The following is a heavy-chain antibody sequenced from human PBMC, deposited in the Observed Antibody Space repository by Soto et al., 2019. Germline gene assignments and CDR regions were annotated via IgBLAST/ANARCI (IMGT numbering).Heavy chain of an antibody. V-gene: IGHV4-4*02. CDR2: IYHSGST. D-gene: IGHD2-15*01. J-gene: IGHJ4*02. CDR1: GGSISSSNW. Sequence: QVQLQESSPGLVKPSGTLSLTCAVSGGSISSSNWWSWVRQPPGKGLEWIGEIYHSGSTNYNPSLKSRVTISVDKSKNQFSLKLSSVTAADTAVYYCARLGYCSGGSCYFDYWGQGTLVTVSS. CDR3: ARLGYCSGGSCYFDY.